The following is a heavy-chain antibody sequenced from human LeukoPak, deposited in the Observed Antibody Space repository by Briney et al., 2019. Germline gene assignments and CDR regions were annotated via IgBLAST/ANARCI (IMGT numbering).Heavy chain of an antibody. J-gene: IGHJ6*03. Sequence: SETLSLTCTVSGGSISSYYWSWIRQPAGKGLEWIGRIYTSRSTNYNPSLKSRVTMSVDTSKNQFSLKLSSVTAADTAVYYCAREGKDVLRFLEWPPINYYYMDVWGKGTTVTVSS. CDR2: IYTSRST. CDR3: AREGKDVLRFLEWPPINYYYMDV. CDR1: GGSISSYY. V-gene: IGHV4-4*07. D-gene: IGHD3-3*01.